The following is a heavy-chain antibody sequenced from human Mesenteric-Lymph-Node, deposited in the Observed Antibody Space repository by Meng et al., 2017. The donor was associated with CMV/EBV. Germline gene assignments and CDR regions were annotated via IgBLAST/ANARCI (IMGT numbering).Heavy chain of an antibody. D-gene: IGHD3-3*01. V-gene: IGHV4-38-2*02. CDR2: IYHSGST. Sequence: SETLSLTCTVSGYSISSGYYWGWIRQPPGKGLEWIGSIYHSGSTNYNPSLKSRVTISVDTSKNQFSLKLSSVTAADTAVYYCARGWSGYNDYWGQGTLVTVSS. CDR1: GYSISSGYY. J-gene: IGHJ4*02. CDR3: ARGWSGYNDY.